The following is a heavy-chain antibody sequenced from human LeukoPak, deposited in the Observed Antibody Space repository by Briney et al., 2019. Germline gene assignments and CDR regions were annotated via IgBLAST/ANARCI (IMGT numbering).Heavy chain of an antibody. J-gene: IGHJ4*02. Sequence: ASVKVSCKASGYTFTNYALHWVRQAPGQRLEWMGWINAGNGNTVYSQKFQGRVTIIRDTSASTAYMELSSLKSEDTAVYYCTREDGSGTYRRGHFDYWGQGTLVTVSS. CDR2: INAGNGNT. CDR1: GYTFTNYA. V-gene: IGHV1-3*01. CDR3: TREDGSGTYRRGHFDY. D-gene: IGHD3-10*01.